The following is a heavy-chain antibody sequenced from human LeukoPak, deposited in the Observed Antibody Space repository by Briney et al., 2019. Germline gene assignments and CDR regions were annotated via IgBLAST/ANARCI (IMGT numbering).Heavy chain of an antibody. CDR1: GFTFSNAR. CDR2: IKTKTEDGAT. D-gene: IGHD1-26*01. Sequence: PGGSLRLSCAASGFTFSNARMNWVRQAPGKGLEWVGRIKTKTEDGATDYSAPVKARFTISRDDSKTTLYLQMNGLKTEDAAIYYCTTYVGATAYWGQGTWSPSPQ. V-gene: IGHV3-15*01. J-gene: IGHJ4*02. CDR3: TTYVGATAY.